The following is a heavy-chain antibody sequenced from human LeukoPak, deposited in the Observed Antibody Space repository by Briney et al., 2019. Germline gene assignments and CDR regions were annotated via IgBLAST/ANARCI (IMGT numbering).Heavy chain of an antibody. Sequence: SETLSLTCIVSGGSSSSYYWSWIRQPPGKGLEWIGYIYYSGSTNYNPSLKSRVTISVDTSKNQFSLKLSSVTAADTAVYYCARVRTCSSTSCTLPYYYYYYYMDVWGKGTTVTVSS. CDR2: IYYSGST. V-gene: IGHV4-59*01. CDR3: ARVRTCSSTSCTLPYYYYYYYMDV. J-gene: IGHJ6*03. D-gene: IGHD2-2*01. CDR1: GGSSSSYY.